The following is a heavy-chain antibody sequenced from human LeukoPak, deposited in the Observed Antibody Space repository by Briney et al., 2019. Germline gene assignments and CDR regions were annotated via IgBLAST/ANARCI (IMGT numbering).Heavy chain of an antibody. V-gene: IGHV4-34*01. CDR1: GGSFSGYY. CDR2: INHSGST. CDR3: ARGGSKTYYNGSGTGRWFDP. D-gene: IGHD3-10*01. J-gene: IGHJ5*02. Sequence: SETLSLTCAVYGGSFSGYYWSWIRQPPGKGLEWIGEINHSGSTNYNPSLKSRVTISVDTSKNQFSLKLSSVTAPDTAVYYCARGGSKTYYNGSGTGRWFDPWGQGTLVPVSS.